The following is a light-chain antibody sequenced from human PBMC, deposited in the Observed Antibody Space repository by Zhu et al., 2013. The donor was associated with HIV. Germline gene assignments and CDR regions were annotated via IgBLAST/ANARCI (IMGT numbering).Light chain of an antibody. Sequence: QSALTQPASVSGSPGQSITISCTGTSSDVGGYNYVAWYQHHPGKAPKLMMFEVSIRPSGVSTRFSGSKSGNTASLTISGLQAEDEADYYCSSYAGNRLYVFGTGTKVTV. CDR3: SSYAGNRLYV. V-gene: IGLV2-14*01. J-gene: IGLJ1*01. CDR1: SSDVGGYNY. CDR2: EVS.